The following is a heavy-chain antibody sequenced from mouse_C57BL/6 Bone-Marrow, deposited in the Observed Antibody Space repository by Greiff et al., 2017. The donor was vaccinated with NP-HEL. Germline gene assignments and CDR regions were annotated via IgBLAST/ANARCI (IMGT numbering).Heavy chain of an antibody. CDR3: ARVELGFAY. V-gene: IGHV14-2*01. CDR2: IDPEDGET. J-gene: IGHJ3*01. CDR1: GFNIKDYY. Sequence: EVKVEESGAELVKPGASVKLSCTASGFNIKDYYMHWVKQRTEQGLEWIGRIDPEDGETKYARNFKGKATITADTSSNTAYLQLSSLTSEDTAVYYCARVELGFAYWGQGTLVTVSA.